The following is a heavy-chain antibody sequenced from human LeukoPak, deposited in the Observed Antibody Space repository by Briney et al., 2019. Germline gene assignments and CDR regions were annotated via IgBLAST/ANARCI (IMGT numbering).Heavy chain of an antibody. D-gene: IGHD3-16*01. J-gene: IGHJ6*02. CDR1: GFTFSSYA. V-gene: IGHV3-23*01. CDR3: AGGTFRYYYYGMDV. Sequence: GGSLRLSCAASGFTFSSYAMSWVRQAPGKGLEWVSAISGSGGSTYYADSVKGRFTISRDNSKNTLYLQMNSLRAEDTALYYCAGGTFRYYYYGMDVWGQGTTVTVSS. CDR2: ISGSGGST.